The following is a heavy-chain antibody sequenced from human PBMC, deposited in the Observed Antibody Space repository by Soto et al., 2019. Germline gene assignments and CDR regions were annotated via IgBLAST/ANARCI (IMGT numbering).Heavy chain of an antibody. CDR2: INQDGSEK. Sequence: PGGSLRLSCEVSEFTFRMYLMSWVRQAPGKGLEWVAKINQDGSEKYNEDSVKGRFVITRDNTTNLMSLNMYTLRMEAAATYYCARGVGGVLVACFDSWGQGALVTVSS. V-gene: IGHV3-7*01. CDR3: ARGVGGVLVACFDS. D-gene: IGHD5-12*01. CDR1: EFTFRMYL. J-gene: IGHJ4*02.